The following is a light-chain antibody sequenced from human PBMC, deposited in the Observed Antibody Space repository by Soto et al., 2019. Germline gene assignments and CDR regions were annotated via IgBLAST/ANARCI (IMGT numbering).Light chain of an antibody. CDR3: HQYSSSRRT. CDR2: GAS. V-gene: IGKV3D-15*01. CDR1: QSVSSN. Sequence: IEMTQSPATLSVSPGERATLSCRASQSVSSNLAWHQQRPGQAPRLLIYGASTRAAGIPDRFSGSGSGTDFTLTISRLEPEDFAVYYCHQYSSSRRTFGQGTKVGIK. J-gene: IGKJ1*01.